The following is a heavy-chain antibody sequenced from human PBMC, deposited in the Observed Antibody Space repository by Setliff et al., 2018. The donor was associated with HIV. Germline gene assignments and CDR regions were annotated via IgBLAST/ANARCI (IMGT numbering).Heavy chain of an antibody. CDR1: GFTFSDYY. CDR2: IRTKANSYAT. D-gene: IGHD2-2*01. J-gene: IGHJ4*02. Sequence: GGSLRLSCAASGFTFSDYYMSWIRQAPGKGLEWVGRIRTKANSYATAYGAAVKGRFTISRDDSKNTAYLQMNSLKTEDTAVYYCTKVGYCSSASCYASDYWGQGTLVTVSS. CDR3: TKVGYCSSASCYASDY. V-gene: IGHV3-73*01.